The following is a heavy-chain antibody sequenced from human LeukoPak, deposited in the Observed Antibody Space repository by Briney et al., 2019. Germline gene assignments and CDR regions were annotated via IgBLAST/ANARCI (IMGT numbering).Heavy chain of an antibody. CDR3: ARSDYGGLYYYNGMDV. CDR2: ISGSTDYI. V-gene: IGHV3-21*01. CDR1: GFTFGPYA. D-gene: IGHD4-17*01. J-gene: IGHJ6*02. Sequence: PGGSLRLSCAASGFTFGPYAMSWVRQAPGKGLEWVSSISGSTDYIYYADSVQGRFTISRDNAKNSLSLQMYSLRAEDTAVYYCARSDYGGLYYYNGMDVWGQGTTVTVSS.